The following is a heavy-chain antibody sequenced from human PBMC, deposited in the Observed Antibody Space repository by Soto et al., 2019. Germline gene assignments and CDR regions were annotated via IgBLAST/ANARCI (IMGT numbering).Heavy chain of an antibody. J-gene: IGHJ3*02. CDR1: EFTFSNFG. CDR3: ARVDVVVAADAFDI. D-gene: IGHD2-15*01. Sequence: QVQLVESGGGVVQPGRSLRLSCAASEFTFSNFGMHWVRQAPGKGLEWVAVIYYDGSNEYYADSVKGRFTISRDNSKNMLYLQMNSLRAEDTAVYYCARVDVVVAADAFDIWGQGTIVTVSS. V-gene: IGHV3-33*01. CDR2: IYYDGSNE.